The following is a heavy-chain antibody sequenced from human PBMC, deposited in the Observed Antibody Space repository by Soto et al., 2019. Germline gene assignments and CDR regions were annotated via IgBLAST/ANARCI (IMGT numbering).Heavy chain of an antibody. CDR2: IWYDGSNK. V-gene: IGHV3-33*01. Sequence: GGSLRLSCAASGFTFSSYGMHWVRQAPGKGLEWVAVIWYDGSNKYYADSVKGRFTISRDNSKNTLYLQMNSLRAEDTAVYYCARVYQLLYYYYYGMDVWGQGTTVTVSS. D-gene: IGHD2-2*01. CDR1: GFTFSSYG. J-gene: IGHJ6*02. CDR3: ARVYQLLYYYYYGMDV.